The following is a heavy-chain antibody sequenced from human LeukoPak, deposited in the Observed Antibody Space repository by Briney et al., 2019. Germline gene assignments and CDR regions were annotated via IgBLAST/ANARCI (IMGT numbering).Heavy chain of an antibody. CDR1: RFTFSNYA. CDR3: AKALLLFSSDYFDY. Sequence: GGSLRLSCAASRFTFSNYAMSWVRQAPGQGLEWGSAISGTGGRTYYADSLKRRFTISRDNSKNTLYLQMNSLRAEDTAVYYCAKALLLFSSDYFDYWGQGTLVTVSS. D-gene: IGHD3-10*01. J-gene: IGHJ4*02. CDR2: ISGTGGRT. V-gene: IGHV3-23*01.